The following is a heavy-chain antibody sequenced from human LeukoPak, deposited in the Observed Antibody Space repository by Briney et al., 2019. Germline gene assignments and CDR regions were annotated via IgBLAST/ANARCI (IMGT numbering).Heavy chain of an antibody. CDR1: GYTFTAYH. CDR2: INPSGGST. Sequence: GASVKVSCKASGYTFTAYHIHWVRQAPGQGLEWMGMINPSGGSTSYAQKLQGRVTMTRDRSTSTVYTERSSLRSEPTAVSFCARSVVGVHAGSFDYWGQGTLVTVSS. D-gene: IGHD1-1*01. CDR3: ARSVVGVHAGSFDY. J-gene: IGHJ4*02. V-gene: IGHV1-46*04.